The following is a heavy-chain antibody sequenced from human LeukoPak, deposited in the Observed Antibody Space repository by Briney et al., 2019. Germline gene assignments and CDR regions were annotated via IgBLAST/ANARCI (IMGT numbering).Heavy chain of an antibody. Sequence: PGGSLRLSCAASGFTFDDYAMHWVRQAPGEGLEWVSLISWDGGSSYYADSVKGRFTISRDNSKNSLYLQMNSLRAEDTALYYCAKDRYSSGWYTIDYWGQGTLVTVSS. V-gene: IGHV3-43D*04. J-gene: IGHJ4*02. CDR3: AKDRYSSGWYTIDY. CDR1: GFTFDDYA. D-gene: IGHD6-19*01. CDR2: ISWDGGSS.